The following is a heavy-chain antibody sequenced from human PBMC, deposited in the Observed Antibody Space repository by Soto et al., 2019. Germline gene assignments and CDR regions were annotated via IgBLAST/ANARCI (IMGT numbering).Heavy chain of an antibody. CDR3: ARGRCSSTSCYAFDI. CDR2: INHSGST. V-gene: IGHV4-34*01. Sequence: PSETLSLTCTVSGGSISSYYWSWIRQPPGKGLEWIGEINHSGSTNYNPSLKSRVTISVDTSKNQFSLKLSSVTAADTAVYYCARGRCSSTSCYAFDIWGQGTMVTVSS. D-gene: IGHD2-2*01. CDR1: GGSISSYY. J-gene: IGHJ3*02.